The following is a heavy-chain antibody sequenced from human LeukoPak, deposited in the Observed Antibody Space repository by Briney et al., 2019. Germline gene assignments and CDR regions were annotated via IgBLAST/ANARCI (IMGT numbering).Heavy chain of an antibody. Sequence: SVKVSCKASGGTFSSYAIRWVRQAPGQGLEWMGGIIPIFGTANYAQKFQGRVTITADKSTSTAYMELSSLRSEDTAVYYCASSIVVVVAATRHYYYYMDVWGKGTTVTVSS. J-gene: IGHJ6*03. D-gene: IGHD2-15*01. CDR3: ASSIVVVVAATRHYYYYMDV. V-gene: IGHV1-69*06. CDR2: IIPIFGTA. CDR1: GGTFSSYA.